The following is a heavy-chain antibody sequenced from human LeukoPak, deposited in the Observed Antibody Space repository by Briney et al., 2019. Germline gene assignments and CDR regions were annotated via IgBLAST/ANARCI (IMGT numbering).Heavy chain of an antibody. CDR3: ARAKRGYCSSTSCYEYYCYYYMDV. CDR1: GFTVSSNY. CDR2: IYSGGST. J-gene: IGHJ6*03. Sequence: PGGSLRLSCAASGFTVSSNYMSWVRQAPGKGLEWVSVIYSGGSTYYADSVKGRFTISRDNSKNTLYLQMNSLRAEDTAVYYCARAKRGYCSSTSCYEYYCYYYMDVWGKGTTVTISS. V-gene: IGHV3-53*01. D-gene: IGHD2-2*03.